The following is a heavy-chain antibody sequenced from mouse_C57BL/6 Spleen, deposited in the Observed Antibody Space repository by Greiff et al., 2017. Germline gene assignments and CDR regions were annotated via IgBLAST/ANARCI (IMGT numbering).Heavy chain of an antibody. V-gene: IGHV14-1*01. J-gene: IGHJ3*01. CDR3: TIFAY. CDR1: GFNIQDFN. Sequence: VQLQQSGAELVRPGASGKLSCTASGFNIQDFNMHWVKQRPEQGLGWTGRIDPEEGDTEYAPKFQGKATMTADTASNTAYLQLSSLTSEDTAVYYCTIFAYWGQGTLVTVSA. CDR2: IDPEEGDT.